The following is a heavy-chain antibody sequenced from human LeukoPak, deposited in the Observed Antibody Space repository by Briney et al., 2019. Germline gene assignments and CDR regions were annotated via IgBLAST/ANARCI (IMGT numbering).Heavy chain of an antibody. V-gene: IGHV4-31*03. Sequence: SQTLSLTCPVSGASISSGGYYCSWIRQHPGKGLEWIGYIYYSGSTYYNPSLKSRVTISVATSKSQFSLKLTSVTAPHTAVYYSARDETNGALASWGQGTLVTVSS. CDR3: ARDETNGALAS. D-gene: IGHD1-14*01. J-gene: IGHJ5*01. CDR2: IYYSGST. CDR1: GASISSGGYY.